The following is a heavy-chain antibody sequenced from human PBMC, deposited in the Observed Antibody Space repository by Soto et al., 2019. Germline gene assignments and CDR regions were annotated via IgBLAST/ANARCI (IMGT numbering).Heavy chain of an antibody. CDR1: GFTFGSYT. Sequence: EVQLVESGGGLVKPGRSLRLSCTAAGFTFGSYTINWVRQAPGKGLEWVSSISASSSQIYYADSVKGRFTISRDNAKNSLYLQMNSLSAEDTAVHYCARGTGYFDYWGQGTLVTVSS. D-gene: IGHD1-1*01. V-gene: IGHV3-21*01. CDR2: ISASSSQI. J-gene: IGHJ4*02. CDR3: ARGTGYFDY.